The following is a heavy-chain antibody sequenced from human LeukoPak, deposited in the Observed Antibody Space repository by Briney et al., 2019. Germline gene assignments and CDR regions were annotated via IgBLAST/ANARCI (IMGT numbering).Heavy chain of an antibody. CDR2: IKHDGSEK. V-gene: IGHV3-7*01. J-gene: IGHJ6*02. Sequence: GGSLRLSCAASGFTFNSYWMNWVRQAPGKGLEWVANIKHDGSEKYYVDSVKGRFTISRDDAKNSVYLQMNSLRAEDSAVYYCGRAMDVWGQGTTVTVSS. CDR1: GFTFNSYW. CDR3: GRAMDV.